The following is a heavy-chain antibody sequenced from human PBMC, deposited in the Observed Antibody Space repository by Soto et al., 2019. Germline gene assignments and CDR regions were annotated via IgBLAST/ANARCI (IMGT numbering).Heavy chain of an antibody. CDR2: IYYSGST. J-gene: IGHJ6*02. Sequence: SDTLSLTCAVSGGSISSYYWSWIRQPPGKGLEWIGYIYYSGSTNYNPSLKSRVTISVDTSKNQFSLKLSSVTAADTAVYYCARLYGMDVWGQGTTVTVS. V-gene: IGHV4-59*08. CDR1: GGSISSYY. CDR3: ARLYGMDV.